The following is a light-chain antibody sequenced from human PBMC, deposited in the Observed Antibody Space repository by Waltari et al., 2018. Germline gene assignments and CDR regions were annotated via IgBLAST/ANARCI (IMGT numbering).Light chain of an antibody. J-gene: IGLJ2*01. V-gene: IGLV2-8*01. Sequence: QSALTQPPSASGSPGQSVTISCTGTSSDVGGYSYVSWYQQHPGKAPKLIIFEVFQRPSGVPDRFSGSKSGNTASLTVSGLQAEEEADYYCSSYAGSNNVVFGGGTKLTVL. CDR3: SSYAGSNNVV. CDR1: SSDVGGYSY. CDR2: EVF.